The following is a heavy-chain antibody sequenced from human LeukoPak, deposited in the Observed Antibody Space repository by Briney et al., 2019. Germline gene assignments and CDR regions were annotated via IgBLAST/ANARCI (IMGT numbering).Heavy chain of an antibody. CDR3: ARQSVTTTIDY. CDR1: GGSISSHY. J-gene: IGHJ4*02. D-gene: IGHD4-17*01. Sequence: SETLSLTCTVSGGSISSHYWSWIRQPAGKGLEWIGRIYTSGNTNYNPSLKSRVTMSVDTSKNQFSLKLSSVTAADTAVYYCARQSVTTTIDYWGQGTLVTVSS. CDR2: IYTSGNT. V-gene: IGHV4-4*07.